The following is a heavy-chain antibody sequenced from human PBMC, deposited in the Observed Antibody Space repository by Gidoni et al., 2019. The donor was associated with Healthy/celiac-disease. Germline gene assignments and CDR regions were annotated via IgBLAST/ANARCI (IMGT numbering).Heavy chain of an antibody. V-gene: IGHV3-21*01. Sequence: EVQLVESGGGLVKPGGSLRLSCAASGFTFSSYSMNWVRQAPGKGLEWVSSISISSSYIYYADSVKGRFTISRDIAKNSLYLQMNSLRAEDTAVYYCARDYQLWWDYYYGMDVWGQGTTVTVSS. CDR2: ISISSSYI. CDR3: ARDYQLWWDYYYGMDV. J-gene: IGHJ6*02. CDR1: GFTFSSYS. D-gene: IGHD5-18*01.